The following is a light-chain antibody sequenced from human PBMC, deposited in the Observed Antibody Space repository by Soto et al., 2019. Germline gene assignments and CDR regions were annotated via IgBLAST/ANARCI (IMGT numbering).Light chain of an antibody. CDR3: QQRSNWPWT. CDR1: QSVSSY. J-gene: IGKJ1*01. CDR2: DAS. Sequence: EIVLTHSPATLSLSPCERATLSFRASQSVSSYLAWYQQKPGQAPRLLIYDASNRATGIPARFNGSGSGTDFTLTISSLEPEDFAVYYCQQRSNWPWTFGQGTKVDIK. V-gene: IGKV3-11*01.